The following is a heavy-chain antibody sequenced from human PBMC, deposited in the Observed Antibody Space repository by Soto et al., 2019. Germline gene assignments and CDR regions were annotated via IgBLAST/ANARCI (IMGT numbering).Heavy chain of an antibody. D-gene: IGHD6-13*01. V-gene: IGHV4-30-2*01. J-gene: IGHJ4*02. Sequence: SETLALTCAVSRGSISSGGYSWSWIRQPPGKGLEWIGYIYHSGSTSSNPSLKSRVTISVDRPKNQFSLKLSSVTAADTAVYYSARARRSSTWYSGFDSWGQGTPVTVSS. CDR2: IYHSGST. CDR1: RGSISSGGYS. CDR3: ARARRSSTWYSGFDS.